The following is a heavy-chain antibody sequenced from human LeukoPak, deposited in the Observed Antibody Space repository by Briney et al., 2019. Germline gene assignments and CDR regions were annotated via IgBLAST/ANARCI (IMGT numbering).Heavy chain of an antibody. D-gene: IGHD1-26*01. Sequence: PGGSLRLSCAASGFTFSSYSMNWVRQAPGKGLEWVSFIFRSGSSIYYADSVKGRFTISRDNAKNSLYLQMNSLRAEDTAVYYCVRAVGATRVIDYYYYYMDVWGKGTTVTVSS. CDR2: IFRSGSSI. V-gene: IGHV3-21*01. CDR1: GFTFSSYS. CDR3: VRAVGATRVIDYYYYYMDV. J-gene: IGHJ6*03.